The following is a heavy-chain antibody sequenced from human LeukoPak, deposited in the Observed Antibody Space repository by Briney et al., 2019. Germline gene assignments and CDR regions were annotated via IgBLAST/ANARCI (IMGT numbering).Heavy chain of an antibody. V-gene: IGHV4-59*01. Sequence: PSETLSLTCTVSGGSISNYYWNWIRQPPGKGLEWIGYISYSGYSNYNPSLKSRVTISVDTSKNQFSLNLNSVTAADTAVYYCADGGSYNAFDIWGQGTMVTVSS. CDR3: ADGGSYNAFDI. CDR2: ISYSGYS. J-gene: IGHJ3*02. CDR1: GGSISNYY. D-gene: IGHD1-26*01.